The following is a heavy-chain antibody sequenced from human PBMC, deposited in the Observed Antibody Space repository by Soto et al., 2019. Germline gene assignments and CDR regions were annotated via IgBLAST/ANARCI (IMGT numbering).Heavy chain of an antibody. CDR2: LWYDGNRK. CDR3: AKGKTPPSFDY. CDR1: GFNLNDFG. V-gene: IGHV3-33*06. Sequence: HPGGSLRLSCAASGFNLNDFGIHWVRQAPGKGLEWVAHLWYDGNRKNYVDSVKGQFTVYRDSSSNTVYLEMNSLRVEDTAVYYCAKGKTPPSFDYWGQGPLVTVSS. J-gene: IGHJ4*02. D-gene: IGHD2-15*01.